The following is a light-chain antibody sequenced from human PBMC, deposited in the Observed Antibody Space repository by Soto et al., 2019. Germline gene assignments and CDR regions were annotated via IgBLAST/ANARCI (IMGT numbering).Light chain of an antibody. CDR1: SSSIGSNT. Sequence: QAVLTQSPSASVTPGQRVTISCSGSSSSIGSNTLSWYQHLPGRAPKLLIYNNIQRPSGVADQFSGSKPGASAALATSGLQSEDEADYFFAAWDDDLNGWVFGGGTKLTVL. CDR2: NNI. V-gene: IGLV1-44*01. CDR3: AAWDDDLNGWV. J-gene: IGLJ3*02.